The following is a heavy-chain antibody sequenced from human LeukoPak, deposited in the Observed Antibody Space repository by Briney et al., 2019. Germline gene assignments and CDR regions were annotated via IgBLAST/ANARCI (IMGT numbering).Heavy chain of an antibody. J-gene: IGHJ4*02. CDR1: GFTFSNYG. V-gene: IGHV3-30*02. CDR3: AKDRRRDDVSTGSFSD. D-gene: IGHD3-9*01. CDR2: IRYDGRNK. Sequence: SGGSLRLSCAASGFTFSNYGMHWVRQAPGKGLEWVGFIRYDGRNKYYADFVKGRFTISRDNSKNTLYLQMNSLRAEDTAVYNCAKDRRRDDVSTGSFSDWGQGTLVTVSS.